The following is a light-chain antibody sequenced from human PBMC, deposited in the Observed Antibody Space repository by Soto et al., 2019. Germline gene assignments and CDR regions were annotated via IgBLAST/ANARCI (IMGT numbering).Light chain of an antibody. CDR2: DTS. Sequence: VLTQSPATLSLSPGERDTLSCRASQSVSSYLAWYQQKPGQAPRLPIYDTSNRATGVPARFSGSGSGTDFTLTISSLEPEDCAIYYCQQRQYWSPITFGQGTRLEIK. CDR1: QSVSSY. CDR3: QQRQYWSPIT. V-gene: IGKV3-11*01. J-gene: IGKJ5*01.